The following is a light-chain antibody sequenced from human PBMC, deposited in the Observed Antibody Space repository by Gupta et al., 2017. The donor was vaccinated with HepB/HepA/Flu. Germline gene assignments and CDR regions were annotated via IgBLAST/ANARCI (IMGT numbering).Light chain of an antibody. CDR3: QRRNIWPPMFS. V-gene: IGKV3-11*01. CDR1: QRVPSY. Sequence: EIVLTQSPVTLPLSPGERARFSCRASQRVPSYIAWYQQKPGQAPRLLIYDASNRATGIPARFSGSGSGTDFTLTISSLEPEDFAVYYCQRRNIWPPMFSFGQGTKLEIK. J-gene: IGKJ2*03. CDR2: DAS.